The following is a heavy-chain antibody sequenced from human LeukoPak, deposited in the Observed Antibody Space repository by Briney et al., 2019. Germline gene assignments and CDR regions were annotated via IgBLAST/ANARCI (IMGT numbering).Heavy chain of an antibody. V-gene: IGHV3-23*01. CDR3: AKGSSGYFADL. Sequence: QPGGSLRLSCAASGFIFNNYGLIRVRQAPGKGLEWVSAISNDGGGTQYADFVEGRFTISRDNSKNTLFLQMSSLRAEDTALYYCAKGSSGYFADLWGQGTLVTVSS. CDR1: GFIFNNYG. CDR2: ISNDGGGT. D-gene: IGHD3-22*01. J-gene: IGHJ5*02.